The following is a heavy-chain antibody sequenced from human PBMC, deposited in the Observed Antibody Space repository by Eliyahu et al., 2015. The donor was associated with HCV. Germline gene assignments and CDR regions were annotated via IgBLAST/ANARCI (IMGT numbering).Heavy chain of an antibody. D-gene: IGHD6-13*01. Sequence: EVQLLESGGGLVQPGGSLRLSCAASGFTFSSYAMSWVRQAPGKGLEWVSALLVVVVVAHSAQSPRGAGSPSPETSKNTLYLQMNSLRAEDTAVYYCAKERASIAAAGEHFDYWGQGTLVTVSS. V-gene: IGHV3-23*01. CDR1: GFTFSSYA. J-gene: IGHJ4*02. CDR2: LVVVVVA. CDR3: AKERASIAAAGEHFDY.